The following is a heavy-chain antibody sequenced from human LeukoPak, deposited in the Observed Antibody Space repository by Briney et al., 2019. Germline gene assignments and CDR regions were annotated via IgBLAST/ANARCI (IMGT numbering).Heavy chain of an antibody. Sequence: ASVKVSCKASGGTFNIYAFNWVRQAPGQGLEWMGGILPIFATANYVQKFRGRVTITTDESTSTAYMELSSLRSEDTAVYYCAASHYNTPYYFAFWGQGTLVTVSS. J-gene: IGHJ4*02. CDR2: ILPIFATA. D-gene: IGHD3-22*01. CDR3: AASHYNTPYYFAF. CDR1: GGTFNIYA. V-gene: IGHV1-69*05.